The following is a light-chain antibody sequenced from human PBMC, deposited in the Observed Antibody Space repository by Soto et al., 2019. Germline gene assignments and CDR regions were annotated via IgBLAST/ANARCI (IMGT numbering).Light chain of an antibody. Sequence: EIVLTQSPVTLSLSPGERATLSCRASQSVSSSYLAWYQQKPGQAPRLLIYGASNRATGIPARFSGSGSGTDFTLTISRLEPEDFAVYYCQQYGRSPWTFGQGTKVDIK. CDR3: QQYGRSPWT. CDR2: GAS. CDR1: QSVSSSY. J-gene: IGKJ1*01. V-gene: IGKV3-20*01.